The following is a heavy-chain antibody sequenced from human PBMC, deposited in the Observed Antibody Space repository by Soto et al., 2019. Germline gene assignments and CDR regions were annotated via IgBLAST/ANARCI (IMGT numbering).Heavy chain of an antibody. CDR1: GYTFTSYA. CDR2: INAGNGNT. D-gene: IGHD1-20*01. CDR3: ARGITLPTPLDY. V-gene: IGHV1-3*01. J-gene: IGHJ4*02. Sequence: AASVKVSCKASGYTFTSYAMHWVRQAPGQRLEWMGWINAGNGNTKYSQKFQGRVTTTRDTSASTAYMELSSLRSEDTAVYYCARGITLPTPLDYWGQGTLVTVSS.